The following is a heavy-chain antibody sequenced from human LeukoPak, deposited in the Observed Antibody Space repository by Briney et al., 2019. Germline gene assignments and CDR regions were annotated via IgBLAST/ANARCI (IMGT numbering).Heavy chain of an antibody. V-gene: IGHV3-72*01. CDR2: TRNKVNSSPT. D-gene: IGHD4/OR15-4a*01. CDR1: GFTFSDHY. Sequence: PGGSLRLSCAASGFTFSDHYIDWVRQAPGKGREWVARTRNKVNSSPTAYAAYVTDSFTVSSDDSSNSVYLQMNSLKIEDTAVYYCARSMYGEGRRIIDFDYWGQGSLLTVSS. J-gene: IGHJ4*02. CDR3: ARSMYGEGRRIIDFDY.